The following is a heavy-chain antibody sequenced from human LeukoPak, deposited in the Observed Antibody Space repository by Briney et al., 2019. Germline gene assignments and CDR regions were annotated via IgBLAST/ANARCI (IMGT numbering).Heavy chain of an antibody. CDR3: AEEGRRYSSSWGRIDY. CDR1: GFTFSSYG. Sequence: GGSLRLSCAASGFTFSSYGMHWVRQAPGKGLEWVAVIWYDGSNKYYADSVKGRFTISRDNSKNTLYLQMNSLRAEDTAVYYCAEEGRRYSSSWGRIDYWGQGTLVTVSS. D-gene: IGHD6-13*01. V-gene: IGHV3-33*06. CDR2: IWYDGSNK. J-gene: IGHJ4*02.